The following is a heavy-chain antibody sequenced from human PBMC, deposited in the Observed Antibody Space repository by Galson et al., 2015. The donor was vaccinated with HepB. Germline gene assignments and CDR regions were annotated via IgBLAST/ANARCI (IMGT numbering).Heavy chain of an antibody. V-gene: IGHV1-69*02. Sequence: SVKVSCKASGGTFSSYTISWVRQAPGQGLEWMGRIIPILGIANYAQRFQGRVTITADKSTSTAYMELSSLRSEDTAVYYCASGVMKDFWSGYYNHYYYGMDVWGQGTTVTVSS. J-gene: IGHJ6*02. CDR2: IIPILGIA. D-gene: IGHD3-3*01. CDR3: ASGVMKDFWSGYYNHYYYGMDV. CDR1: GGTFSSYT.